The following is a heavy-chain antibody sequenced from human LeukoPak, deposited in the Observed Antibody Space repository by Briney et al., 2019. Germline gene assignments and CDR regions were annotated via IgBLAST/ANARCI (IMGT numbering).Heavy chain of an antibody. CDR2: ISGSGGST. Sequence: GASLRLSCAASGFTFSSYAMSWVRQAPGKGLEWVSAISGSGGSTYYADSVKGRFTISRDNSKNTLYLQMNSLRAEDTAVYYYAKGDVLLWFGELLYPLDYWGQGTLVTVSS. J-gene: IGHJ4*02. V-gene: IGHV3-23*01. CDR1: GFTFSSYA. D-gene: IGHD3-10*01. CDR3: AKGDVLLWFGELLYPLDY.